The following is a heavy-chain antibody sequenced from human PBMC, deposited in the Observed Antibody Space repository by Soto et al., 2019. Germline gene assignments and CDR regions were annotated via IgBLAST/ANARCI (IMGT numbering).Heavy chain of an antibody. J-gene: IGHJ4*02. D-gene: IGHD2-15*01. CDR3: ARAAPRYCSGGSCYSGRDS. CDR2: INHSRST. CDR1: GGSFSGYY. V-gene: IGHV4-34*01. Sequence: QVQLQQWGAGLLKPSETLSLTCAVYGGSFSGYYWSWIRQPPGKGLEWIGEINHSRSTNYNPSLKSRVTISVDTTKNQFSLKLSSVTAADTAVYYCARAAPRYCSGGSCYSGRDSWGQGTLVTVSS.